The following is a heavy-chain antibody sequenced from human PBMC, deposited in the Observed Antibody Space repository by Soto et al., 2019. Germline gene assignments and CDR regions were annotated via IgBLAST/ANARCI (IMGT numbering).Heavy chain of an antibody. Sequence: QVQLRQWGAGLLKPSETLSLTCAVFGGSFSDYYWTWIRQPPGKGLEWIGELNHSGTTSYNPSLKSRLTISVDTSNNQFSLKLSSVPAADMAVYYCARNPICHFFAGYYSVDYWGQATLVTGSS. CDR2: LNHSGTT. CDR3: ARNPICHFFAGYYSVDY. V-gene: IGHV4-34*01. J-gene: IGHJ4*02. CDR1: GGSFSDYY. D-gene: IGHD3-9*01.